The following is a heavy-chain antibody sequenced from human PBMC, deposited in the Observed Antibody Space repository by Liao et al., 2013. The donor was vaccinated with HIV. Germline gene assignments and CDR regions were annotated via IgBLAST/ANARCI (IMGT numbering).Heavy chain of an antibody. CDR3: ARGVMSWKQVDTFDV. D-gene: IGHD1-1*01. J-gene: IGHJ3*01. Sequence: QVRLQESGPGVVEPSQTLSLRCNVSGGSVSSGDYYWTWIRQSPGKGLEWIGYIYYTGTTYYNSSLRSRVSMSVDTSKSQFSLKVTSVTSADTAVYYCARGVMSWKQVDTFDVWGQGTLVTVSS. CDR1: GGSVSSGDYY. V-gene: IGHV4-30-4*08. CDR2: IYYTGTT.